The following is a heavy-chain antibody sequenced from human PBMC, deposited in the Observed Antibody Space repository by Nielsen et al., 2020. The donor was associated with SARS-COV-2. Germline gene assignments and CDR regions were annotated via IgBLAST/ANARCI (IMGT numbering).Heavy chain of an antibody. Sequence: WVRQAPGQGLEWMGWITTRNGLTNYAHKLQGRVTMTTDTSTSTVYMELRSLRSDDTAVYYCARDRDPTGANIVLLVAANQGMDVWGQGTTVTVSS. D-gene: IGHD2-15*01. V-gene: IGHV1-18*01. CDR2: ITTRNGLT. CDR3: ARDRDPTGANIVLLVAANQGMDV. J-gene: IGHJ6*02.